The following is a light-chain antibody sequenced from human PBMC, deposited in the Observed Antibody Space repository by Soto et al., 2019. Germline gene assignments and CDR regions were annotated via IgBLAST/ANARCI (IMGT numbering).Light chain of an antibody. Sequence: QSALTQPASVSGSPGQSITISCIGTSSDVGSYNLVSWYQQHPGKAPKVLIYEVSERPSGVSNRFSGSKSGNTASLTISGLQAEGEAEYYCCSYAGSRTHVLFGGGTKATVL. CDR1: SSDVGSYNL. V-gene: IGLV2-23*02. CDR2: EVS. CDR3: CSYAGSRTHVL. J-gene: IGLJ2*01.